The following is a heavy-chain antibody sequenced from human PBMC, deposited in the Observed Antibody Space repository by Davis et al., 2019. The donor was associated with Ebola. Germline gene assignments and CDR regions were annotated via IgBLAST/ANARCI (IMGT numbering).Heavy chain of an antibody. V-gene: IGHV6-1*01. CDR3: ARGWLRGGMDV. CDR2: TYYSSKWYN. D-gene: IGHD5-18*01. CDR1: GDTVSSGG. J-gene: IGHJ6*02. Sequence: PSETLSPTCAISGDTVSSGGWNWIRQSPSRGLEWLGRTYYSSKWYNDYAVSVKSRITIKPDTSKNHFSLQLNSVTPEDTALYYCARGWLRGGMDVWGEGTTVTV.